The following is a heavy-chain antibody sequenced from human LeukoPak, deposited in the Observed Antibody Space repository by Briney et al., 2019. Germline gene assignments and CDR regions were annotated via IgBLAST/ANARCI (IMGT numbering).Heavy chain of an antibody. CDR3: AKVRGTRTSGFFFDY. Sequence: GLSLRLSCGASGFKFDDFAMHWVRQVPGKGLEWISIISYNSGFTDYADSVKGRFTVSRDNAMNTLYLETNSLRPEDTAFYYCAKVRGTRTSGFFFDYWGRGTLVTVSS. CDR2: ISYNSGFT. J-gene: IGHJ4*02. D-gene: IGHD2-2*01. CDR1: GFKFDDFA. V-gene: IGHV3-9*01.